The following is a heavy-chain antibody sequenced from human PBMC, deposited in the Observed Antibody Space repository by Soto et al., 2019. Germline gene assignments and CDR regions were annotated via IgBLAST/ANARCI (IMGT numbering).Heavy chain of an antibody. CDR1: GFTFSSYA. CDR3: ARPRTMIVQKDAFDI. J-gene: IGHJ3*02. CDR2: ISYDGSNK. V-gene: IGHV3-30-3*01. D-gene: IGHD3-22*01. Sequence: PGGSLRLSCAASGFTFSSYAMHWVRQAPGKGLEWVAVISYDGSNKYYADSVKGRFTISRDNSKNTLYLQMNSLRAEDTAVYYCARPRTMIVQKDAFDIWGQGTMVTVSS.